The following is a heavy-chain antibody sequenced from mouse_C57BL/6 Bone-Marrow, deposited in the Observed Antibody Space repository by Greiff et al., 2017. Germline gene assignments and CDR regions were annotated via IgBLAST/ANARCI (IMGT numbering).Heavy chain of an antibody. CDR1: GYTFTSYW. CDR2: IDPSDSYT. J-gene: IGHJ2*01. D-gene: IGHD1-1*01. V-gene: IGHV1-59*01. CDR3: ARLRDYYGSRGNYFDY. Sequence: VQLQQPGAELVRPGTSVTLSCKASGYTFTSYWMHWVKQRPGQGLEWIGVIDPSDSYTNYNQKFKGKATLTVDTSSSTAYMKLSSLTSEDSVVYYCARLRDYYGSRGNYFDYRGQGTTLTVSS.